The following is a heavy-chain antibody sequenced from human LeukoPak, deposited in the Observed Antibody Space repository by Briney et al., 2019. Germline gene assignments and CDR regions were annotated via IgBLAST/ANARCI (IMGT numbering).Heavy chain of an antibody. CDR1: GGSISSYY. D-gene: IGHD6-13*01. Sequence: SQTLSLTCTVSGGSISSYYWSWIRQPPGKGLEWIGYIYYSGSTNYTPSLKSRLTISVDTSKNHFSLKLSSVTAADTAVYYCATSRAATVTGNAFDYWGQGTLVTVSS. V-gene: IGHV4-59*01. CDR3: ATSRAATVTGNAFDY. J-gene: IGHJ4*02. CDR2: IYYSGST.